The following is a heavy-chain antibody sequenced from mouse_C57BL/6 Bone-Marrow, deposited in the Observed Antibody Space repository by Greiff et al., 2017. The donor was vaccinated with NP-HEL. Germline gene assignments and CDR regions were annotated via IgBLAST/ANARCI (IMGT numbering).Heavy chain of an antibody. Sequence: QVQLQQPGAELVKPGASVKLSCKASGYTFTSYWMHWVKQRPGQGLAWIGMIHPNSGSTNYNEKFKSKATLTVDKPSSTAYMQLSSLTSEDAAVYYCASLTGPFAYWGQGTLVTVSA. CDR2: IHPNSGST. CDR1: GYTFTSYW. J-gene: IGHJ3*01. CDR3: ASLTGPFAY. V-gene: IGHV1-64*01. D-gene: IGHD4-1*01.